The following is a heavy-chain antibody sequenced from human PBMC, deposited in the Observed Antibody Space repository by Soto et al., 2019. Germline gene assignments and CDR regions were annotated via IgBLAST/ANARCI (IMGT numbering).Heavy chain of an antibody. V-gene: IGHV1-18*01. CDR2: ISAYNGNT. J-gene: IGHJ2*01. CDR3: ATAAAAYSSFDL. D-gene: IGHD6-13*01. Sequence: ASVKVSCKASGYTFTSYGISWVRQAPGQGLEWMGWISAYNGNTNYAQKLQGRVTMTTDTSTSTAYMELRSLRSDDTAVYYCATAAAAYSSFDLWGRGTLVTVPQ. CDR1: GYTFTSYG.